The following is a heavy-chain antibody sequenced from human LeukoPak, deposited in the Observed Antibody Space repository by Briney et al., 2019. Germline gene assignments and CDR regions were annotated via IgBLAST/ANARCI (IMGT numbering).Heavy chain of an antibody. CDR2: IYYTGSA. J-gene: IGHJ5*02. D-gene: IGHD4-17*01. CDR3: VRSKSRTYGLFVP. V-gene: IGHV4-59*01. Sequence: KPSETLSLTCTVSGGSISKYIWGAKRQPPGKGLEWIGYIYYTGSANYSPSLKSRVTISIDTSKTQFSLKVSSVTAADTAIYYCVRSKSRTYGLFVPWGQGTLVTVFS. CDR1: GGSISKYI.